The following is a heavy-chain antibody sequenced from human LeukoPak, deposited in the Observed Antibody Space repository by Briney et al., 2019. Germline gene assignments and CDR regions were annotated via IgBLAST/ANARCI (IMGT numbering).Heavy chain of an antibody. Sequence: PSETLSLTCTVSGGSISSGSYYWSRIRQPAGKGLEWIGRIHTSGSTNYNPSLKSRVTISVDTSKNQFSLKLSSVTAADTAVYYCARDTLIAAFDYWGQGTLVTVSS. V-gene: IGHV4-61*02. CDR3: ARDTLIAAFDY. D-gene: IGHD6-13*01. J-gene: IGHJ4*02. CDR2: IHTSGST. CDR1: GGSISSGSYY.